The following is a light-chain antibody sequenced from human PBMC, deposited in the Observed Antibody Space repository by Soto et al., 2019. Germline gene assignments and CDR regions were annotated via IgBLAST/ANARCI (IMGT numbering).Light chain of an antibody. Sequence: EIVLTQSPASVSLXXWXXXXLXXXXSQSVSSYLAWYQQKPSQAPRLLIYDASNRATGIPARFSGSGSGTDFILTISSLEPEDFAVYYCQQRSNWPPSTFGQGTRLEI. CDR3: QQRSNWPPST. CDR2: DAS. CDR1: QSVSSY. J-gene: IGKJ5*01. V-gene: IGKV3-11*01.